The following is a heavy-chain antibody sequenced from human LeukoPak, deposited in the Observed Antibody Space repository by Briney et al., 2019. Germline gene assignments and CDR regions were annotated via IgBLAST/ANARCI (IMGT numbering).Heavy chain of an antibody. CDR1: GFTFSSYS. CDR3: ARVTSPYYDILAVDFDY. V-gene: IGHV3-21*01. D-gene: IGHD3-9*01. Sequence: PGGSLRLSCAASGFTFSSYSMNWVRQAPGQGLEWVSSISSSSSYIYYADSVKGRFTISRDNAKNSLYLQMNSLRAEDTAVYYCARVTSPYYDILAVDFDYWGQGTLVTVSS. J-gene: IGHJ4*02. CDR2: ISSSSSYI.